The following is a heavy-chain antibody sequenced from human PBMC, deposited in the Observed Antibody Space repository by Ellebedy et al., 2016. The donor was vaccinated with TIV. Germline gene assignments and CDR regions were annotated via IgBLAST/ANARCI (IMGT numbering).Heavy chain of an antibody. D-gene: IGHD4-11*01. Sequence: GGSLRLSCAASGFTFSNYAITWVRQAPGKGLEWLSAISGSDDDTYYADSVKGRFTISRDNSKNTLYLQMNSLRAEDTAVYSCVKGRLQVDYWGLGTLVTVSS. CDR3: VKGRLQVDY. J-gene: IGHJ4*02. V-gene: IGHV3-23*01. CDR2: ISGSDDDT. CDR1: GFTFSNYA.